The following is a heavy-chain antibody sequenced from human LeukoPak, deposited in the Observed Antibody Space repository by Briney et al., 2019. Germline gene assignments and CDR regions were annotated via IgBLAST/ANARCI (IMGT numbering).Heavy chain of an antibody. CDR2: IIPILGIA. D-gene: IGHD2-8*01. J-gene: IGHJ3*02. V-gene: IGHV1-69*02. CDR1: GGTFSSYT. CDR3: ARGLMADAFDI. Sequence: SVKVSCKASGGTFSSYTISWVRQAPGQGLEWMGRIIPILGIADYAQKFQGRVTITADKSTSTAYMELSSLRSEDTAVYYCARGLMADAFDIWGQGTMVTVSS.